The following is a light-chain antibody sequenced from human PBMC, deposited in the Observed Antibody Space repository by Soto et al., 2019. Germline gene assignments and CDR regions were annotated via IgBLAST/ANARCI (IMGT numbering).Light chain of an antibody. CDR1: SGDVGGYNF. CDR3: ASYAGSRTYV. V-gene: IGLV2-11*01. J-gene: IGLJ1*01. Sequence: QSVLTQPRSVSGSPGQSVTISCTGASGDVGGYNFVSWYQQHPGKAPTLMIFDVSQRPSGVPDRFSGSKSASTASLTISGLQAEDEGDYYCASYAGSRTYVFGSGTKVTVL. CDR2: DVS.